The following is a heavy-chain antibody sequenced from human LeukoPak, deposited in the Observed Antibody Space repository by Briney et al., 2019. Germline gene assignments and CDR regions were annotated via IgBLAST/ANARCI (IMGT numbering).Heavy chain of an antibody. D-gene: IGHD3-22*01. CDR1: GGSISSNKNY. Sequence: TSETLSLTCTVPGGSISSNKNYWGWVRQPPGKGLEWIGCIHSSGSTYYNPSLKSRVTISVDTSKNQFSLRLSSVTAADTAVYYCARDLYYDSSGPTFDYWGQGTLVTVSS. CDR2: IHSSGST. CDR3: ARDLYYDSSGPTFDY. J-gene: IGHJ4*02. V-gene: IGHV4-39*02.